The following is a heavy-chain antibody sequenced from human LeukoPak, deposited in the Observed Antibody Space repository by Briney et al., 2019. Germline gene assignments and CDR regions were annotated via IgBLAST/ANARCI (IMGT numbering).Heavy chain of an antibody. CDR2: ISSSGSTI. V-gene: IGHV3-11*01. CDR1: GFTFSNYA. CDR3: ARDIPRSNNWFDP. J-gene: IGHJ5*02. Sequence: GGSLRLSCAASGFTFSNYAMSWIRQAPGKGLEWVSYISSSGSTIYYADSVKGRFTISRDNAKNSLYLQMNSLRAEDTAVYYCARDIPRSNNWFDPWGQGTLVTVSS. D-gene: IGHD2-2*02.